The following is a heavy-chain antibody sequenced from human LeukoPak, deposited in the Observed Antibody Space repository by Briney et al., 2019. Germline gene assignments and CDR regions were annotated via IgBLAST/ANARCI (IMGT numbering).Heavy chain of an antibody. V-gene: IGHV1-69*06. D-gene: IGHD3-10*01. J-gene: IGHJ6*03. CDR2: IIPIFGTA. CDR3: ARVTVVTMVRGVIISSLTELSQKNYYYYMDV. CDR1: GYTFTSYY. Sequence: SVKVSCKASGYTFTSYYMHWVRQAPGQGLEWMGGIIPIFGTANYAQKFQGRVTITADKSTSTAYMELSSLRSEDTAVYYCARVTVVTMVRGVIISSLTELSQKNYYYYMDVWGKGTTVTVSS.